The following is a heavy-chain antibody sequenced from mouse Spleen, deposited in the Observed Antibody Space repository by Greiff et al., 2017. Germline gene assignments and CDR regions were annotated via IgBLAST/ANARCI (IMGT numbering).Heavy chain of an antibody. V-gene: IGHV5-6*01. J-gene: IGHJ1*03. CDR2: ISSGGSYT. Sequence: EVQVVESGGDLVKPGGSLKLSCAASGFTFSSYGMSWVRQTPDKRLEWVATISSGGSYTYYPDSVKGRFTISRDNAKNTLYLQMSSLKSEDTAMYYCARQIYYGSYWYFDVWGTGTTVTVSS. CDR3: ARQIYYGSYWYFDV. CDR1: GFTFSSYG. D-gene: IGHD1-1*01.